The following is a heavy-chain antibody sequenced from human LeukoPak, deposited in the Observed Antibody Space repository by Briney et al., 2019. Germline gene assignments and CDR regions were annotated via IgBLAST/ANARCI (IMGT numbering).Heavy chain of an antibody. CDR3: ARDYYDSSGYYSFGY. D-gene: IGHD3-22*01. Sequence: SETLSLTCTVSGGSISSSRYYWGWIRQPPGKGLEWIGSIYCSGSTYYNPSLKSRVTISVDTSKNQFSLKLSSVTAADTAVYYCARDYYDSSGYYSFGYWGQGTLVTVSS. CDR2: IYCSGST. CDR1: GGSISSSRYY. J-gene: IGHJ4*02. V-gene: IGHV4-39*02.